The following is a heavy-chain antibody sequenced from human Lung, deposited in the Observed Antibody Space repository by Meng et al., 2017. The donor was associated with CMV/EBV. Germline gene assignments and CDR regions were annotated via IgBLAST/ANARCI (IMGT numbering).Heavy chain of an antibody. J-gene: IGHJ4*02. CDR1: GFTFSNAW. CDR3: TTDEYCSSTSYYPPFDY. V-gene: IGHV3-15*01. D-gene: IGHD2-2*01. Sequence: ESLKISXAASGFTFSNAWMSWVRQAPGKGLEWVGRIKSKTDGGTTDYAAPVKGRFTISRDDSKNTLYLQMNSLKTEDTAVYYCTTDEYCSSTSYYPPFDYWGQGTLVTVSS. CDR2: IKSKTDGGTT.